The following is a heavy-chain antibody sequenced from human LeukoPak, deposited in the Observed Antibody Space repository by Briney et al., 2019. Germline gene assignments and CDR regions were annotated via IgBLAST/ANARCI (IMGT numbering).Heavy chain of an antibody. CDR2: IYYSGST. Sequence: SETLSLTCTVSGGSISSYYWSWIRQPPGKGLEWIGYIYYSGSTNYNPSLKSRVTISVDTSKNQFSLKPSSVTAADTAVYYCARLSSGRSRGDYWGQGTLVTVSS. V-gene: IGHV4-59*08. CDR3: ARLSSGRSRGDY. J-gene: IGHJ4*02. CDR1: GGSISSYY. D-gene: IGHD6-19*01.